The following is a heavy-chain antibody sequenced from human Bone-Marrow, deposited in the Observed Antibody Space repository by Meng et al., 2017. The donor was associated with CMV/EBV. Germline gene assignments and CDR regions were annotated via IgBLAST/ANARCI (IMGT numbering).Heavy chain of an antibody. CDR2: ISAYNGNT. J-gene: IGHJ4*02. V-gene: IGHV1-18*01. D-gene: IGHD2-2*01. Sequence: ASVKVSCKASGYTFTSYGISWVRQAPGQGLEWMGWISAYNGNTNYAQKLQGRVTMTTDTSTSTAYMELRSLRSDDTAVYYCARDYGIVVVPAAIQNDYWGQGNLVTVDS. CDR3: ARDYGIVVVPAAIQNDY. CDR1: GYTFTSYG.